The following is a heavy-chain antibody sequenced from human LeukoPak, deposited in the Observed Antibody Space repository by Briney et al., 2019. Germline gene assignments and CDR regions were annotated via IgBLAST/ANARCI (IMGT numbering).Heavy chain of an antibody. CDR2: IIPIFGTA. Sequence: SVKVSCKASGGTFSSYAISWVRQAPGQGLEWMGGIIPIFGTANYAQKFQGRVTITADESTSTVYMELTSLRSEDTAVYYCGKSAPSGFDPWGQGTLVTVSS. CDR3: GKSAPSGFDP. J-gene: IGHJ5*02. CDR1: GGTFSSYA. V-gene: IGHV1-69*13.